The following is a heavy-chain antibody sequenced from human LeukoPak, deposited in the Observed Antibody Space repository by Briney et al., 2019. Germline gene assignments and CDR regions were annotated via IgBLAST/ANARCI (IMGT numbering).Heavy chain of an antibody. V-gene: IGHV1-69*01. Sequence: SVKVSCKASGGTFSSYAISWVRQAPGQGLEWMGGIIPIFGTANYAQKFQGRVTITADESTSTAYMELSSLRSEDTAVYYCARDEPEYCSGGSCLYYYGMDVWGQGTTVTVSS. J-gene: IGHJ6*02. CDR1: GGTFSSYA. CDR3: ARDEPEYCSGGSCLYYYGMDV. CDR2: IIPIFGTA. D-gene: IGHD2-15*01.